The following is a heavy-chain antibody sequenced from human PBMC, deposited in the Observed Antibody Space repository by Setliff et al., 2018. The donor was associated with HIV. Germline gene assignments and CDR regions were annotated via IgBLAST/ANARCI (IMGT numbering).Heavy chain of an antibody. Sequence: PSETMSLTCTVAGSSISSYYWSWIRQPAGKGLEWIGRIYTSGSTNYNPSLKSRVTISVDTSKNQFNLKLISVTAADTAVYYCARGPSGRAPAPARAPHYYGLDLWGPGTTVTVSS. CDR3: ARGPSGRAPAPARAPHYYGLDL. J-gene: IGHJ6*01. V-gene: IGHV4-4*07. CDR2: IYTSGST. D-gene: IGHD2-2*01. CDR1: GSSISSYY.